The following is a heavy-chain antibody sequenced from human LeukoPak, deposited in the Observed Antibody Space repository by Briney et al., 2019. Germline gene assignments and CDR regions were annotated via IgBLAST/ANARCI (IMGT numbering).Heavy chain of an antibody. Sequence: ASVKVSCKASGYTITGYYMHWVRQAPGQGLEWMGWINPNSGGTNYAQKFQGRVTMTRDTSISTAYMELSRLRSDDTAVYYCARAGSNWNDYGMDVWGQGTTVTVSS. CDR2: INPNSGGT. CDR3: ARAGSNWNDYGMDV. J-gene: IGHJ6*02. CDR1: GYTITGYY. V-gene: IGHV1-2*02. D-gene: IGHD1-1*01.